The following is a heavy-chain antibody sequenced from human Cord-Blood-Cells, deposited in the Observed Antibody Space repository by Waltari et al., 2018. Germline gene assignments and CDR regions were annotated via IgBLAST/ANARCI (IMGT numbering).Heavy chain of an antibody. CDR3: ARVPCSSTSCYYFDY. V-gene: IGHV3-33*01. D-gene: IGHD2-2*01. CDR1: GFTFSSYG. Sequence: QVQLVESGGGVVQPGRSLRLSCAASGFTFSSYGMHWLRQAPGKGLEWVAVIWYDGSNKYYADSVKGRFTISRDNSKNTLYLQMNSLRAEDTAVYYCARVPCSSTSCYYFDYWGQGTLVTVSS. J-gene: IGHJ4*02. CDR2: IWYDGSNK.